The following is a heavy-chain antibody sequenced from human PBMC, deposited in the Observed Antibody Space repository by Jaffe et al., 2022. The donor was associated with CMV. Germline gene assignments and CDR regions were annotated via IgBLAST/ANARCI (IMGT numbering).Heavy chain of an antibody. J-gene: IGHJ6*02. CDR3: ARDLTGIAVAIGGGYGMDV. CDR1: GFTFSSYS. CDR2: ISSSSSYI. V-gene: IGHV3-21*01. D-gene: IGHD6-19*01. Sequence: EVQLVESGGGLVKPGGSLRLSCAASGFTFSSYSMNWVRQAPGKGLEWVSSISSSSSYIYYADSVKGRFTISRDNAKNSLYLQMNSLRAEDTAVYYCARDLTGIAVAIGGGYGMDVWGQGTTVTVSS.